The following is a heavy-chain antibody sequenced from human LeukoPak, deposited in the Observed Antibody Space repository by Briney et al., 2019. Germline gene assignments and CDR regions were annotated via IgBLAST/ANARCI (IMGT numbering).Heavy chain of an antibody. J-gene: IGHJ4*02. CDR3: ARENWIFDY. CDR1: GYFISSGYH. D-gene: IGHD1-1*01. CDR2: VYRSGIT. Sequence: PSETLSLTCVVSGYFISSGYHWGWIRQPPGKGLEWIGSVYRSGITYYDPSLKSRVTMSVDTSKNQISLKVRSVTAADTAMYYCARENWIFDYWGQGILVTVSS. V-gene: IGHV4-38-2*02.